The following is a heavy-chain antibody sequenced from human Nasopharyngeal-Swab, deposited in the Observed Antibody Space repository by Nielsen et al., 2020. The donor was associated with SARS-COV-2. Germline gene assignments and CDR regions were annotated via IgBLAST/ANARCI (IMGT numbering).Heavy chain of an antibody. CDR1: GFTVSSYW. J-gene: IGHJ4*02. V-gene: IGHV3-7*03. CDR3: ARDQRSYFDY. CDR2: IKQDGSEK. Sequence: GGSLRLSCAASGFTVSSYWMSWVRQAPGKGLEWVANIKQDGSEKYYVDSVKGRFTISRDNAKNSLYLQMNSLRAEDTAVYYCARDQRSYFDYWGQGTLVTVSS.